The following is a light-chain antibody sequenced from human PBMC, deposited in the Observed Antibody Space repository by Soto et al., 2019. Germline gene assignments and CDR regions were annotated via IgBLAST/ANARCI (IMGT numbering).Light chain of an antibody. CDR1: SSNIGHNY. CDR2: DDN. V-gene: IGLV1-51*01. CDR3: GTWDSSLSAVV. Sequence: QSVLTQPPSVSAAPGQKVTISFSGSSSNIGHNYVSWYQQLPGTAPKLLLYDDNKRPSGIPDRFSGSKSGTSATLGITGLQTGDEADYYCGTWDSSLSAVVFGGGTKLTVL. J-gene: IGLJ2*01.